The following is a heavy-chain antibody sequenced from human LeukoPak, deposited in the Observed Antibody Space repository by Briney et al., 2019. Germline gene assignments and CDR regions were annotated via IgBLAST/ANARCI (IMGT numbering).Heavy chain of an antibody. CDR1: GYSISSGYY. Sequence: PSETLSLTCTVSGYSISSGYYWGWIRQPPGEGLEWIGSGYHSGSTYYNPSLKSRVTISVDTSKNQFSLKLSSVTAADTAVYYCARDSSGYANRFDPWGQGTLVTVSS. J-gene: IGHJ5*02. CDR2: GYHSGST. V-gene: IGHV4-38-2*02. D-gene: IGHD3-22*01. CDR3: ARDSSGYANRFDP.